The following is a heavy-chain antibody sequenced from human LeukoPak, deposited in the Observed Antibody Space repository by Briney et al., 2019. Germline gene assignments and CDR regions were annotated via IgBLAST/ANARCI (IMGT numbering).Heavy chain of an antibody. D-gene: IGHD7-27*01. V-gene: IGHV1-8*03. CDR3: ATWGFQATLFYYYYMDV. J-gene: IGHJ6*03. CDR1: GYTFTSYD. CDR2: MNPNSGNT. Sequence: RVASVKVSCQATGYTFTSYDINWVRQATGQGLEWMGWMNPNSGNTGYAQKFQGRVTITRNTSISTAYMELSSLRSEDTAVYYCATWGFQATLFYYYYMDVWGKGTTVTVSS.